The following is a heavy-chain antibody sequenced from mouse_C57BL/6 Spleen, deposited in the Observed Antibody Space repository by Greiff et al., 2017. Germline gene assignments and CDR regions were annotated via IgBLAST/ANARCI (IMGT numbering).Heavy chain of an antibody. CDR1: GFTFSSYG. CDR2: ISSGGSYT. V-gene: IGHV5-6*01. J-gene: IGHJ2*01. Sequence: EVKLVESGGDLVKPGGSLKLSCAASGFTFSSYGMSWVRQTPDKRLEWVATISSGGSYTYYPDSVKGRFTISRDNAKNTLYLQMSSLKSEDTAMYYCARHPSDGYYVYFDYWGQGTTLTVSS. D-gene: IGHD2-3*01. CDR3: ARHPSDGYYVYFDY.